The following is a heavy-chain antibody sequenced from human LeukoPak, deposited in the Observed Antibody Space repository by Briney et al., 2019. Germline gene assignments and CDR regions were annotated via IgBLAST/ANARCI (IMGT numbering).Heavy chain of an antibody. CDR3: AREGSGKAYYYMDV. CDR2: INGYNAQT. J-gene: IGHJ6*03. D-gene: IGHD2-15*01. V-gene: IGHV1-18*01. CDR1: GYTFISYG. Sequence: ASVKVSCKTSGYTFISYGISWVRQAPGQGLEWMAWINGYNAQTNYAQNFQGRVTMTTDTSTSTAYMELRSLRSDDTAMYYCAREGSGKAYYYMDVWGKGTTVTVSS.